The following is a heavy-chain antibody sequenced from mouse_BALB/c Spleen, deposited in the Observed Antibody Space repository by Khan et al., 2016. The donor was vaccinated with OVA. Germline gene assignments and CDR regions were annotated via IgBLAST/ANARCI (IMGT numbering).Heavy chain of an antibody. Sequence: QMQLEESGPGLVQPSQSLSITCTVSGFSLNNYSVHWVRQSPGKGLEWLGVIWSAGSTDYNAAFISRLTISKDNSRSPVFFKLNSLQPNDTAMYYGARRGYDYGRGALFAYWGQGTPVTVSA. J-gene: IGHJ3*01. CDR2: IWSAGST. CDR1: GFSLNNYS. CDR3: ARRGYDYGRGALFAY. V-gene: IGHV2-2*02. D-gene: IGHD2-4*01.